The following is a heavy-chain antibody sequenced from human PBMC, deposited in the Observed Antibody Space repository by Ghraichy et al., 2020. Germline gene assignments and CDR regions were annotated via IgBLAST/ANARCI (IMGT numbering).Heavy chain of an antibody. J-gene: IGHJ6*02. CDR2: ISDSDANT. V-gene: IGHV3-23*01. CDR3: AKSGGRSVTPGYYYFGMDV. Sequence: GGSLRLSCVVSGFTFRNYAMSWVRLLPGKGLEWVSEISDSDANTHYADSVKGRFTVSRDNSKNTLYLQMNSLRAEDTAVYYCAKSGGRSVTPGYYYFGMDVWGQGTTVIVSS. D-gene: IGHD4-11*01. CDR1: GFTFRNYA.